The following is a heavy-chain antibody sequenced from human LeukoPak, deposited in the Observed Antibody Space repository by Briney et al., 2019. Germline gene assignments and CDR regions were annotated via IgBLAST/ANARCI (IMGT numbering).Heavy chain of an antibody. D-gene: IGHD3-22*01. V-gene: IGHV3-23*01. CDR1: GFTFSSYA. J-gene: IGHJ1*01. Sequence: GSLRLPCAASGFTFSSYAMSWVRQAPGKGLEWVSFITPNADRTSYADSVEGRFTISRDNPRNTLYMQMNSLRDEDTALYYCAIMHGYYDGSGYWVQWGQGTLVTVSS. CDR2: ITPNADRT. CDR3: AIMHGYYDGSGYWVQ.